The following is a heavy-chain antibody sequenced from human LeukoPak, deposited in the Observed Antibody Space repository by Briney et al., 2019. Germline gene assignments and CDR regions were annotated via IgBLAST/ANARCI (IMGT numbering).Heavy chain of an antibody. J-gene: IGHJ4*02. V-gene: IGHV3-53*01. Sequence: GGSLRLSCAASGFTASSNYMTWVRQAPGKGLEWGSVIYSGGSAYYADSVKGRFTMSRDNSKNTLYLQMNSLRAEDTALYYCARCAARMVEVSTIMSFEYWGQGTLVTVSS. CDR1: GFTASSNY. CDR2: IYSGGSA. D-gene: IGHD5-24*01. CDR3: ARCAARMVEVSTIMSFEY.